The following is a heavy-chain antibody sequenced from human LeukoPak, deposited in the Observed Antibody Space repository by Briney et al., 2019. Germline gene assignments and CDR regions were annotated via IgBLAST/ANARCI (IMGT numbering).Heavy chain of an antibody. CDR2: IYTSGST. CDR3: ARQGVGGSQGNAFDI. CDR1: GGSNNNYY. J-gene: IGHJ3*02. D-gene: IGHD1-26*01. V-gene: IGHV4-4*09. Sequence: SETLSLTCTVWGGSNNNYYWRWLRQPPGKGVEGVGNIYTSGSTNYNSSLKRRVTISVDTSKNQFSLKLSSVTAADTAVYYCARQGVGGSQGNAFDIWGQGTMVTVSS.